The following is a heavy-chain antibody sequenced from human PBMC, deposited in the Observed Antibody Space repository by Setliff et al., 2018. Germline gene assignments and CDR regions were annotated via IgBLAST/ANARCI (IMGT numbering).Heavy chain of an antibody. D-gene: IGHD3-10*02. CDR2: INQDGSAK. CDR3: GGAGTCSY. Sequence: GGSLRLSCAASGFTFSSLWMSWVRQAPGRGLEWVANINQDGSAKYYVDSVKGRFTISRDNAKNSLSLQMTSLRTEDTAVYYCGGAGTCSYWGQGTLVTVSS. CDR1: GFTFSSLW. J-gene: IGHJ4*02. V-gene: IGHV3-7*01.